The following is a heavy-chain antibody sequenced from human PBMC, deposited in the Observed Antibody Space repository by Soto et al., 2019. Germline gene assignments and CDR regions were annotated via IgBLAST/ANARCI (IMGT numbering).Heavy chain of an antibody. Sequence: VQLVESGGGVVQPGRSLRLSCAASGFTFRTYGMYWVRQAPGKGLEWVAVIWYDASNKYYADAVKRRFTISRDNSENTLYLQMNSLRAEDTAVYYCARGRVDGGELDLWGQGTLVTVSS. V-gene: IGHV3-33*01. CDR1: GFTFRTYG. CDR3: ARGRVDGGELDL. J-gene: IGHJ4*02. D-gene: IGHD1-26*01. CDR2: IWYDASNK.